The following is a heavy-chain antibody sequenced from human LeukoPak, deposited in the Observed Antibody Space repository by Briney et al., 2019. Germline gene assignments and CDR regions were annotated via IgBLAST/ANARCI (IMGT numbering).Heavy chain of an antibody. CDR1: GYTFTSYY. Sequence: ASVKVSCKASGYTFTSYYMHWVRQAPGQGLGWMGIINPSGGSTSYAQKFQGRVTMTRDMSTGTVYMELSSLRSEDTAVYYCARVGMATSIDYWGQGILVTVSS. CDR2: INPSGGST. D-gene: IGHD5-24*01. V-gene: IGHV1-46*01. J-gene: IGHJ4*02. CDR3: ARVGMATSIDY.